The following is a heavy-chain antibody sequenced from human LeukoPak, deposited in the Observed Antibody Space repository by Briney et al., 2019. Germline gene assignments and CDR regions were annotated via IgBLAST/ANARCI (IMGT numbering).Heavy chain of an antibody. J-gene: IGHJ4*02. CDR2: ICRGGNTI. Sequence: TGGSLRLSCAASGFSFSDNEMNWVRQAPGKGLEWVSYICRGGNTIYYSDSVKGRFTISRDTAKNSLYLQMNSLRAEDTAVYYCARDLYRIVVVPHYFDYWGQGTLVTVSS. D-gene: IGHD3-22*01. V-gene: IGHV3-48*03. CDR1: GFSFSDNE. CDR3: ARDLYRIVVVPHYFDY.